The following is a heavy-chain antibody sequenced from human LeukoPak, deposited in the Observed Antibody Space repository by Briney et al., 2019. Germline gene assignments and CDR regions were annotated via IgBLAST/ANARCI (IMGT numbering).Heavy chain of an antibody. CDR3: ARTSYYYDTSGYNWYFAL. CDR2: IYYSGTT. J-gene: IGHJ2*01. D-gene: IGHD3-22*01. CDR1: GGSISDYY. V-gene: IGHV4-59*08. Sequence: SETLSLTRTVSGGSISDYYWSWIRQPPGKGLEWIGYIYYSGTTKYNPSLKSRVTLSVDTSKNQFSLNLSSVTAADTAVYYCARTSYYYDTSGYNWYFALWGRGTLVTVSS.